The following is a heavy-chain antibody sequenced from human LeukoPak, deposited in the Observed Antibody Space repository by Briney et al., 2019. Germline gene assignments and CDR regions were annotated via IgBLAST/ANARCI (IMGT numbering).Heavy chain of an antibody. CDR1: GFIFSDYA. CDR2: VSYDGRNE. J-gene: IGHJ4*02. Sequence: GGSLRLSCAASGFIFSDYAMRWVRQAPGKGLEWVALVSYDGRNENYADSVKGRFTISRDTSKSTLYLQMNSLRAEDTAVYYCAKDLSPGFSNGGIVVVITLFDYWGQGTLVTVSS. CDR3: AKDLSPGFSNGGIVVVITLFDY. D-gene: IGHD3-22*01. V-gene: IGHV3-30*04.